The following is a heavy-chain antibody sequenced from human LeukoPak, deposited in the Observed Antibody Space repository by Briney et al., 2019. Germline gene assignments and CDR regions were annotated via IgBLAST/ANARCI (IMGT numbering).Heavy chain of an antibody. D-gene: IGHD2-15*01. Sequence: SETLSLTCTVSGGSISSSNYYWGWIRQPPGKGLEWIGSIYYSGSTSYNPSLKSRVTISVDTSKNQFSLKLTSVTAADTAVYYCARHDRSCSGYSCLNWFDPWGQGTLVTVSS. CDR3: ARHDRSCSGYSCLNWFDP. CDR1: GGSISSSNYY. V-gene: IGHV4-39*01. J-gene: IGHJ5*02. CDR2: IYYSGST.